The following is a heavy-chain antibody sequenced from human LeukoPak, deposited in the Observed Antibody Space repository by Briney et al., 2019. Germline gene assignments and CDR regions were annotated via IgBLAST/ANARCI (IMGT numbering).Heavy chain of an antibody. Sequence: PSETLSLTCTVSGGSISTYYWSWIRQPPGKGLEWIGYIYYSGSTNYNPSLKSRVNISVDRSKNQFSLKLSSVTAADTAVYYCARSESGYDLGFRYYGLDVWGQGTTVTVSS. CDR3: ARSESGYDLGFRYYGLDV. CDR2: IYYSGST. CDR1: GGSISTYY. D-gene: IGHD5-12*01. J-gene: IGHJ6*02. V-gene: IGHV4-59*01.